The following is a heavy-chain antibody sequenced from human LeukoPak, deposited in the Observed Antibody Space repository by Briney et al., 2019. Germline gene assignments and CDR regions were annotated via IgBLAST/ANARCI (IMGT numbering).Heavy chain of an antibody. D-gene: IGHD6-13*01. J-gene: IGHJ6*03. CDR3: ARGDYSSSWYYRDYYYYMDV. CDR2: INHSGST. CDR1: GGSFSGYY. V-gene: IGHV4-34*01. Sequence: SETLSLTCAVYGGSFSGYYWSWIRQPPGKGLEWIGEINHSGSTNYNPSLKSRVTISVDTSKNQFSLKLSSVTAADTAVYYCARGDYSSSWYYRDYYYYMDVRGKGTTVTVSS.